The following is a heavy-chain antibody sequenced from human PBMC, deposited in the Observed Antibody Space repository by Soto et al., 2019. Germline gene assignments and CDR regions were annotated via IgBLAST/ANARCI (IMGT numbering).Heavy chain of an antibody. CDR1: GGSISPFY. CDR3: ARVGGVAARTFGY. Sequence: SETLSLTCTVSGGSISPFYWSWVRQPPGKGLEWIGYLYYSGNTNYNPSLKSRVTISVDASKNQVSLRLTSVTAADTAVYYCARVGGVAARTFGYWGQGTVVTVSS. CDR2: LYYSGNT. D-gene: IGHD2-15*01. V-gene: IGHV4-59*01. J-gene: IGHJ4*02.